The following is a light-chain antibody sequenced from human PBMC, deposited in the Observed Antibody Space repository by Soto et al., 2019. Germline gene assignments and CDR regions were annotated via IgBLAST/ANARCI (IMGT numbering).Light chain of an antibody. CDR3: QQYNNWPQT. CDR1: QTVNYK. CDR2: GAS. Sequence: EIVMTHSPATLSVSPWERATLSCRTSQTVNYKLAWYQQKPGQAPRLRIYGASTRATGIPARFSGGGSGTEFTLTISSLQSEDFAVYYCQQYNNWPQTIGQGTKVDIK. V-gene: IGKV3-15*01. J-gene: IGKJ1*01.